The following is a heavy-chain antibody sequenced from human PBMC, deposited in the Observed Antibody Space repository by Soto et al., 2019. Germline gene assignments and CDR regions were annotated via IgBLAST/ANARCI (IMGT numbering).Heavy chain of an antibody. CDR3: ARDGPHDFWSGYYSFGMDV. CDR2: INPNSGGT. D-gene: IGHD3-3*01. CDR1: GYTFTGYY. V-gene: IGHV1-2*04. Sequence: ASVKVSCKASGYTFTGYYMHWVRQAPGQGLEWMGWINPNSGGTNYAQKFQGWVTMTRDTSISTAYMELSRLRSDDTTVYYCARDGPHDFWSGYYSFGMDVWGQGTTVTVS. J-gene: IGHJ6*02.